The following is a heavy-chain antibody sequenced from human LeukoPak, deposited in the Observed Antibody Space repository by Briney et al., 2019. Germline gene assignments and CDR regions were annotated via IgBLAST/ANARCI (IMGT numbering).Heavy chain of an antibody. V-gene: IGHV3-9*03. Sequence: PGRSLRLSCAASGFTFYDYAMHWVRPAPGKGLEWVAGTSWNSGTIAYGDSVKGRFTISRDNAKDSLWLQMNSLRAEDMALYYCAKDSRPRFDTSGWYSFDYWGQGTLVTVSS. CDR2: TSWNSGTI. J-gene: IGHJ4*02. CDR1: GFTFYDYA. D-gene: IGHD6-19*01. CDR3: AKDSRPRFDTSGWYSFDY.